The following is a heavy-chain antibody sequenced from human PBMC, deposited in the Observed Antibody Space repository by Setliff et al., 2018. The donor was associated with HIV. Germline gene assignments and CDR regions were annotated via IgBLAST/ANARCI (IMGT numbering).Heavy chain of an antibody. CDR1: GGSFSGYY. Sequence: SETLSLTCAVYGGSFSGYYWSWIRQPPGKGLEWIGEINHSGSANYNPSLKSRVTISVDTSKNQFSLNLNSVTAADTAVYYCSRSDFWVGYTALYNWFDPWGQGTLVTVSS. CDR3: SRSDFWVGYTALYNWFDP. D-gene: IGHD3-3*01. V-gene: IGHV4-34*01. J-gene: IGHJ5*02. CDR2: INHSGSA.